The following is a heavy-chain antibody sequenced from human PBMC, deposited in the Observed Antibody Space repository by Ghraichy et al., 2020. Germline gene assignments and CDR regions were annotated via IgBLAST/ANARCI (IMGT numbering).Heavy chain of an antibody. V-gene: IGHV3-74*01. J-gene: IGHJ4*02. CDR3: ARGLGTYQFDY. Sequence: GGSLRLSCAASGFTFSSYWMNWVRQAPGKGLVWVSRIKNDGSRTNYEDSVKGRFTISRDNAKNTLYQQMNSLRAEDTAVYYCARGLGTYQFDYWGQGTLVTLSS. CDR2: IKNDGSRT. D-gene: IGHD7-27*01. CDR1: GFTFSSYW.